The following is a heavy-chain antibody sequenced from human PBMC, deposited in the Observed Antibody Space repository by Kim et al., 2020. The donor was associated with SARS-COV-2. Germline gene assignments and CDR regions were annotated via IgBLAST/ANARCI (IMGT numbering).Heavy chain of an antibody. V-gene: IGHV7-4-1*02. CDR2: INTNTGNP. Sequence: ASVKVSCKASGYTFTNYAVNWVRQAPGQGLEWMGWINTNTGNPTYAQGFTGRFVFSLDTSVSTAYLQISSLKTEDTAVFYCVKTISPYYYHAMDVWGQGTTVTVSS. J-gene: IGHJ6*02. CDR3: VKTISPYYYHAMDV. D-gene: IGHD1-7*01. CDR1: GYTFTNYA.